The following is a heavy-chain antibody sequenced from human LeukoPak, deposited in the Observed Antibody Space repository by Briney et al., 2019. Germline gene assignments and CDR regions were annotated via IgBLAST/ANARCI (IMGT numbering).Heavy chain of an antibody. J-gene: IGHJ3*02. CDR2: TIPIFGTA. CDR3: AREWAGYCSSASCYRDAFDI. V-gene: IGHV1-69*01. CDR1: GGTFSSYA. D-gene: IGHD2-2*03. Sequence: SVTVSCTASGGTFSSYAISWVRQAPGQGLEWIGGTIPIFGTANYAQKLQGRVTITADESTTTAYMELSSLRSEDTAVYYCAREWAGYCSSASCYRDAFDIWGQGTMVTVSS.